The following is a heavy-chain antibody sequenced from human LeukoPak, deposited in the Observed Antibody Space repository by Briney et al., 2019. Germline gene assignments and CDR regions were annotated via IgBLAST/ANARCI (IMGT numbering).Heavy chain of an antibody. CDR1: GISFRSYG. J-gene: IGHJ4*02. D-gene: IGHD3-9*01. CDR3: ATDISTHYFGS. V-gene: IGHV3-30*02. CDR2: IWYDASNK. Sequence: GGSLRLPCAASGISFRSYGMHWVRQAPGKGLEWVTFIWYDASNKYYAESVKGRFTISRDNSRNTVFLQMNSLRAEDTAIYYCATDISTHYFGSWGQGTLVTVSS.